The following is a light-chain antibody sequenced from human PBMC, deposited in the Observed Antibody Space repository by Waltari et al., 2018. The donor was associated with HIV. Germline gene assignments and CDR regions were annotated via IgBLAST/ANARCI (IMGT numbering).Light chain of an antibody. CDR1: QSVLYSSNNYNY. CDR2: WAS. J-gene: IGKJ3*01. V-gene: IGKV4-1*01. Sequence: DIVMTQSPDSLAVSLGERASINCKSSQSVLYSSNNYNYLAWYQQKPGQPPKLLIYWASSREFGVPERFRGSVSGTEFTLTISSLQAEDAAIYYCQQYYSSPFTFGPGTKVNI. CDR3: QQYYSSPFT.